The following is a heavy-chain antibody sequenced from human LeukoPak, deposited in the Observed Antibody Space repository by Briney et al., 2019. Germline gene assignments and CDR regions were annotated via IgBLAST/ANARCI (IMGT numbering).Heavy chain of an antibody. V-gene: IGHV4-38-2*02. CDR3: ARDSRGYDYGFDY. CDR2: IYHSGST. CDR1: GYSISSGYY. J-gene: IGHJ4*02. Sequence: SQTLSLTCAVSGYSISSGYYWGWIRQPPGKGLEWIGSIYHSGSTYYNPSLKRRVTISVDTSKNQFSLKLSSVTAADTAVYYCARDSRGYDYGFDYWGQGTLVTVSS. D-gene: IGHD5-12*01.